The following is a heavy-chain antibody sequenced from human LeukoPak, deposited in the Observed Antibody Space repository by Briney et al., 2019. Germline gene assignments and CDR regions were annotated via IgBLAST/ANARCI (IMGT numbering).Heavy chain of an antibody. J-gene: IGHJ5*02. CDR1: GGSFSGYY. CDR3: ARRVEMATITDWFDP. V-gene: IGHV4-34*01. D-gene: IGHD5-24*01. CDR2: INHSGST. Sequence: SETLSLTCAVYGGSFSGYYWSWIRQPPGKGLEWIGEINHSGSTNYNPSLKSRVTISVDTSKNQFSLKLGSVTAADTAVYYCARRVEMATITDWFDPWGQGTLVTVSS.